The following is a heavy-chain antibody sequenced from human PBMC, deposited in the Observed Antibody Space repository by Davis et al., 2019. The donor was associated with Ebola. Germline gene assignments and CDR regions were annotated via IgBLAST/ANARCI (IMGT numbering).Heavy chain of an antibody. Sequence: PGGSLRLSCAASGFIFSNYWMSWVRQTPGKGLEWVANIKEDGSEKNYVDSVKGRFTISRDNAKNSLHLQMNSVRAEDTAVYYCARVGWVPSSDYWGQGTLVTVSS. CDR2: IKEDGSEK. D-gene: IGHD2-2*01. V-gene: IGHV3-7*01. J-gene: IGHJ4*02. CDR3: ARVGWVPSSDY. CDR1: GFIFSNYW.